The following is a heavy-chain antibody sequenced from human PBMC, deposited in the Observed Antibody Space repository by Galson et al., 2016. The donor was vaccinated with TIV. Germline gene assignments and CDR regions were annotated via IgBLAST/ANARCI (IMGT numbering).Heavy chain of an antibody. Sequence: PALVKPTQTLTLTCTFSGFSLTTSGVGVGWIRQPPGKALEWLALIYWDDDKRYSPSLKNRLTTSVDTSKNQVSLRLSAVTAADTAVYYCARHLDVGDYDNSGYPDYFDSWGQGTLVTVSS. CDR1: GFSLTTSGVG. CDR3: ARHLDVGDYDNSGYPDYFDS. D-gene: IGHD3-22*01. J-gene: IGHJ4*02. V-gene: IGHV2-5*02. CDR2: IYWDDDK.